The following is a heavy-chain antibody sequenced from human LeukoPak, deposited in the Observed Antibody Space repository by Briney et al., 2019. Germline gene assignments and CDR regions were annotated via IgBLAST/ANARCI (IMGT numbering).Heavy chain of an antibody. CDR3: ARAGFYASVNQCYYYYYMDV. Sequence: KTSETLSLTCTVSGGSISSGSYYWSWIRQPAGKGLEWIGRIYTSGSTNYNPSLKSRVTTSIDTSKNQFSLKVTSVTAADAAVYYCARAGFYASVNQCYYYYYMDVWGTGTTVTVSS. J-gene: IGHJ6*03. D-gene: IGHD2/OR15-2a*01. CDR1: GGSISSGSYY. V-gene: IGHV4-61*02. CDR2: IYTSGST.